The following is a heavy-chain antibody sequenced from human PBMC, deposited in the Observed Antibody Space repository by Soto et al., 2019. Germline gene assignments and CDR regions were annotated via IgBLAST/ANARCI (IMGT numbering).Heavy chain of an antibody. CDR3: ARDCTNGVCPDY. J-gene: IGHJ4*02. D-gene: IGHD2-8*01. CDR2: IYYSGST. CDR1: GGSISSGDYY. Sequence: SETLSLTCTVSGGSISSGDYYWSWIRQPPGKGLEWIGYIYYSGSTYYNPSLKRRVTISVDTSKNHFSLKLSFVTAADTAVYYCARDCTNGVCPDYWGQGTLVTVS. V-gene: IGHV4-30-4*01.